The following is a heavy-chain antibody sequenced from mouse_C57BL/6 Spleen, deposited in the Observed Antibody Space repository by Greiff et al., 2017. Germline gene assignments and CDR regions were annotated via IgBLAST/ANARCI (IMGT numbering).Heavy chain of an antibody. CDR2: IDPSDSYT. D-gene: IGHD2-4*01. V-gene: IGHV1-59*01. CDR3: ARDWGLRYFDV. Sequence: QVQLQQPGAELVRPGTSVKLSCKASGYTFTSYWMHWVKQRPGQGLEWIGVIDPSDSYTNYNQKFKGKATLTVDTSSSTAYMQLSSLTSEDSAVYYCARDWGLRYFDVRGTGTTVTVSS. J-gene: IGHJ1*03. CDR1: GYTFTSYW.